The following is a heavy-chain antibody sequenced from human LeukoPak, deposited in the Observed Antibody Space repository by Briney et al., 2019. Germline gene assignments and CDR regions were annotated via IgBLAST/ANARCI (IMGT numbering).Heavy chain of an antibody. D-gene: IGHD4/OR15-4a*01. V-gene: IGHV3-64*01. CDR1: GFTFSSYA. Sequence: GGSLRLSCAASGFTFSSYAMHWVRQAPGKGLEYVSAISSNGGSTYYANSVKGRFTISRDNSKNTLYLQMGSLRAEDMAVYYCARDLMVDWGQGTLVTVSS. CDR3: ARDLMVD. CDR2: ISSNGGST. J-gene: IGHJ4*02.